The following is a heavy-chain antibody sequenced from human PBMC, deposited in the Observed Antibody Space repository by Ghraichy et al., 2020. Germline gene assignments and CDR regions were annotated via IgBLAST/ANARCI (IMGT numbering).Heavy chain of an antibody. D-gene: IGHD2-2*01. CDR1: GGSFSGYY. V-gene: IGHV4-34*01. CDR2: INHSGST. Sequence: SETLSLTCAVYGGSFSGYYWSWIRQPPGKGLEWIGEINHSGSTNYNPSLKSRVTISVDTSKNQFSLKLSSVTAADTAVYYCARGGGPVGRYCSSTSCFPRGYNWFDPWGQGTLVTVSS. CDR3: ARGGGPVGRYCSSTSCFPRGYNWFDP. J-gene: IGHJ5*02.